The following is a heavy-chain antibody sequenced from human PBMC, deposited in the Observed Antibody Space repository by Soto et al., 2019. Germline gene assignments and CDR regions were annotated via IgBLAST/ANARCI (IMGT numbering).Heavy chain of an antibody. CDR3: ARLANRAGSSPDY. CDR1: GYTFSNSW. D-gene: IGHD2-15*01. J-gene: IGHJ4*02. V-gene: IGHV5-51*01. Sequence: PGESLKLSCKGSGYTFSNSWIGWVRQMPGKGLEWMGIIYPGDSDTRYSPSFEGQVTISADKSISITYLQCSSLKASDTAMYFCARLANRAGSSPDYWGQGTPVTVSS. CDR2: IYPGDSDT.